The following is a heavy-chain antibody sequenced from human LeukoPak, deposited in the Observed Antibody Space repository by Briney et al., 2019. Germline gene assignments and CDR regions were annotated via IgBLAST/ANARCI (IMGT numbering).Heavy chain of an antibody. CDR2: ISWNSGSI. J-gene: IGHJ4*02. CDR3: SKAAGDY. CDR1: AFTFDAYA. V-gene: IGHV3-9*01. Sequence: GGSLRLSCAASAFTFDAYAMHWVRQAPGKGLEWVSGISWNSGSIGYADSVKGRFTISRDNAKNSLYLQMNSLRAEDTALYYCSKAAGDYWGQGTLVTVSS.